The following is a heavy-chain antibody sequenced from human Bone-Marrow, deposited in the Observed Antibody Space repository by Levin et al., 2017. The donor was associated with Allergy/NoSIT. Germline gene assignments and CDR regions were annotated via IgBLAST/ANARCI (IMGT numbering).Heavy chain of an antibody. CDR1: GYTFTSYG. Sequence: GESLKISCKASGYTFTSYGISWVRQAPGQGLEWMGWISAYNGNTNYAQKLQGRVTMTTDTSTSTAYMELRSLRSDDTAVYYCARMGIFDWLSGGAFDIWGQGTMVTVSS. CDR2: ISAYNGNT. CDR3: ARMGIFDWLSGGAFDI. V-gene: IGHV1-18*01. J-gene: IGHJ3*02. D-gene: IGHD3-9*01.